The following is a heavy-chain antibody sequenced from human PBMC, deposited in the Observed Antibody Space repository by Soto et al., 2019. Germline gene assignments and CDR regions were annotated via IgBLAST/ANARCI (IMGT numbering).Heavy chain of an antibody. D-gene: IGHD6-13*01. CDR1: GFTLSSYA. CDR2: ISGSGGST. Sequence: GGSLRLSCAASGFTLSSYAMSWVRQAPGKGLEWVSAISGSGGSTYYADSVKGRFTISRDNSKNTLYLQMNSLRAEDTAVYYCASPSAAAGPTFDYWGQGTLVTVSS. CDR3: ASPSAAAGPTFDY. J-gene: IGHJ4*02. V-gene: IGHV3-23*01.